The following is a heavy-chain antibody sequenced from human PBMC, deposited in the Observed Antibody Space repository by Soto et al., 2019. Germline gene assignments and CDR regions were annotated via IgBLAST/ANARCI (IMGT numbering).Heavy chain of an antibody. D-gene: IGHD2-21*01. J-gene: IGHJ4*02. CDR1: GYTFTSYD. Sequence: QVQLVQSGAEVKKPGASVKVSCKASGYTFTSYDINWVRQATGQGLEWMGWMNPNSGYTGHAQKFQGRVTMTRDTSTSTGYMELSRLRSEDTAVYYCARVFGRIDYWGQGTLVTVSS. V-gene: IGHV1-8*01. CDR2: MNPNSGYT. CDR3: ARVFGRIDY.